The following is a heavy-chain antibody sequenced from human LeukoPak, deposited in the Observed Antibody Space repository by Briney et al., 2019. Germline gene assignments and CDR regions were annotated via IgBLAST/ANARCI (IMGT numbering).Heavy chain of an antibody. Sequence: TPSETLSLTCTVSGGSISSYYWSWIRQPPGKGLEGIGYIFYSGSTNYNPSLESRVTMSVDTSKYQFSLKLRSVTAADTAVYYCARPGVGSGRYGAFDIWGQGTLVIVSS. J-gene: IGHJ3*02. D-gene: IGHD5-18*01. CDR1: GGSISSYY. CDR3: ARPGVGSGRYGAFDI. V-gene: IGHV4-59*08. CDR2: IFYSGST.